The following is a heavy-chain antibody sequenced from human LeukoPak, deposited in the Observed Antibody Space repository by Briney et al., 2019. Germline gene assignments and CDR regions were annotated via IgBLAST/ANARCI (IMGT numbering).Heavy chain of an antibody. CDR2: ISSSGSTI. V-gene: IGHV3-11*04. J-gene: IGHJ4*02. CDR3: ASSGSYRFDY. D-gene: IGHD1-26*01. CDR1: GFTFSDYY. Sequence: PGGSLRLSCAASGFTFSDYYMTWIRQAPGKGLEWLSYISSSGSTIFYADSVKGRFSISRDNAKNSLYLQMNSLRDEDTAVYYCASSGSYRFDYWGQGTLVTVSS.